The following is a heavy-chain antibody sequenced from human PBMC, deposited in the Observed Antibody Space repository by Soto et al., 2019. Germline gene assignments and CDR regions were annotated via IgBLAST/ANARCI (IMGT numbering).Heavy chain of an antibody. J-gene: IGHJ6*02. V-gene: IGHV3-53*02. CDR3: ARDCSGGSCYYYYGMDV. D-gene: IGHD2-15*01. CDR1: GFTVSSNY. CDR2: IYSGGST. Sequence: EVQLVETGGGLIQPGGSLRLSCAASGFTVSSNYMSWVRQAPGKGLEWVSVIYSGGSTYYADSVKGRCTISRDNSKNTLYLQMNSLRAEDTAVYYCARDCSGGSCYYYYGMDVWGQGTTVTVSS.